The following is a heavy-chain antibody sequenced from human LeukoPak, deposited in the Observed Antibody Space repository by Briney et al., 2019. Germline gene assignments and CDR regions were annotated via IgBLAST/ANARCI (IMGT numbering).Heavy chain of an antibody. Sequence: PSQALSLTCTVSGGSISSGGYYWSWIRQPPGKGPEWIGYIYHSGSTYYNPSLKSRVTISVDRSKNQFSLKLSSVTAADTAVYYCARGPYSSSSDYFDYWGQGTLVTVSS. J-gene: IGHJ4*02. D-gene: IGHD6-6*01. CDR2: IYHSGST. CDR1: GGSISSGGYY. V-gene: IGHV4-30-2*01. CDR3: ARGPYSSSSDYFDY.